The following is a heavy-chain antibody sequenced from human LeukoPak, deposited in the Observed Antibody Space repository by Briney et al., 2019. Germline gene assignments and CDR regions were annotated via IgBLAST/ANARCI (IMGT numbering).Heavy chain of an antibody. CDR2: ISYDGSNK. CDR1: GFTFSSYA. V-gene: IGHV3-30-3*01. CDR3: ARDLECSSTSCYGHWFDP. D-gene: IGHD2-2*01. Sequence: GGSLRLSCAASGFTFSSYAMHWVRQAPGKGLEWVAVISYDGSNKYYADSVKGRFTISRDNSKNTLYLQMNSLRAEDTAVYYCARDLECSSTSCYGHWFDPWGQGTLVTVSS. J-gene: IGHJ5*02.